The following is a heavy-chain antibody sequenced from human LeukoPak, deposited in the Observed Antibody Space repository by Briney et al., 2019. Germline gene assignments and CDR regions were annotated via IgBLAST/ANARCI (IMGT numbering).Heavy chain of an antibody. D-gene: IGHD5-24*01. J-gene: IGHJ4*02. V-gene: IGHV4-34*01. CDR2: INHSGST. Sequence: ETLSLTCAVYGGSFSGYYWGWIRQPPGKGLEWIGEINHSGSTNYNPSLTSRVTISVDTSKNQFSLKLSSVTAADTAVYYCARGNGYNSAPLGYWGQGTLVTVSS. CDR3: ARGNGYNSAPLGY. CDR1: GGSFSGYY.